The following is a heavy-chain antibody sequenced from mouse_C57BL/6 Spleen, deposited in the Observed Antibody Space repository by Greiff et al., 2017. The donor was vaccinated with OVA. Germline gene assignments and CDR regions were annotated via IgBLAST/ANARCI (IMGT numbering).Heavy chain of an antibody. CDR2: IYPGDGDT. CDR1: GYAFSSSW. CDR3: ARGNSNYLFAY. J-gene: IGHJ3*01. Sequence: QVQLQQSGPELVKPGASVKISCKASGYAFSSSWMNWVKQRPGKGLEWIGRIYPGDGDTKYNGKFKGKATLTADKSSSTAYMQLSSLTSEDSAVYFCARGNSNYLFAYWGQGTLVTVSA. V-gene: IGHV1-82*01. D-gene: IGHD2-5*01.